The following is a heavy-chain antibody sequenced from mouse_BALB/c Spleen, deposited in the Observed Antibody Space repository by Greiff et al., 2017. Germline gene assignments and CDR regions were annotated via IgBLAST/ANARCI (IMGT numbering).Heavy chain of an antibody. CDR2: ISSGGSYT. V-gene: IGHV5-6*01. Sequence: EVMLVESGGDLVKPGGSLKLSCAASGFTFSSYGMSWVRQTPDKRLEWVATISSGGSYTYYPDSVKGRFTISRDNAKNTLYLQMSSLKSEDTAMYYCARPITTVVAPNWYFDVWGAGTTVTVSS. CDR1: GFTFSSYG. CDR3: ARPITTVVAPNWYFDV. D-gene: IGHD1-1*01. J-gene: IGHJ1*01.